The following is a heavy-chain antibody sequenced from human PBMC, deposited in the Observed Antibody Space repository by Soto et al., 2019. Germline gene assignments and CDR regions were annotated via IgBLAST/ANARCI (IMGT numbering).Heavy chain of an antibody. CDR1: GFTFSSYA. J-gene: IGHJ6*02. V-gene: IGHV3-30-3*01. Sequence: LRLSCAASGFTFSSYAMHWVRQAPGKGLEWVAVISYDGSNKYYADSVKGRFTISRDNSKNTLYLQMNSLRAEDTAVYYCARDSTKNYYYYYGMDVWGQGTTVTVSS. D-gene: IGHD2-8*01. CDR3: ARDSTKNYYYYYGMDV. CDR2: ISYDGSNK.